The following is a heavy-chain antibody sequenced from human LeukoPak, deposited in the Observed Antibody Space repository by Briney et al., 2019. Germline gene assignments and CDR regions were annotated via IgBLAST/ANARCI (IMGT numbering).Heavy chain of an antibody. V-gene: IGHV4-34*01. CDR2: INHSGST. CDR3: ARQEAADYDFWSGPDLNWFDP. CDR1: GGSFSGYY. Sequence: SETLSLTSAVYGGSFSGYYWSWIRQPPGKGLEWIGEINHSGSTNYNPSLKSRVTISVDTSKNQFSLKLSSVTAADTAVYYCARQEAADYDFWSGPDLNWFDPWGQGTLVTVSS. J-gene: IGHJ5*02. D-gene: IGHD3-3*01.